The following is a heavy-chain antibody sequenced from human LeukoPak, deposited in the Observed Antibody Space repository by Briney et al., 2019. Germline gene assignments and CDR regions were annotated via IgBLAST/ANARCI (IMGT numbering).Heavy chain of an antibody. J-gene: IGHJ5*02. D-gene: IGHD6-6*01. Sequence: GSLRLSCATSGFAFSTYTMNWVRQAPGKGLEWVAVISYDGSNKYYADSVKGRFTISRDNSKNTLYLQMNSLRAEDTAVYYCAVSAAALFDPWGQGTLVTVSS. CDR1: GFAFSTYT. V-gene: IGHV3-30*03. CDR3: AVSAAALFDP. CDR2: ISYDGSNK.